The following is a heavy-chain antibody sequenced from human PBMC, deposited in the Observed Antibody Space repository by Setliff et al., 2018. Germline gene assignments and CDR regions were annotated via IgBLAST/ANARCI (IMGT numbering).Heavy chain of an antibody. CDR2: INPGGGST. CDR1: GYTFTNHY. V-gene: IGHV1-46*01. J-gene: IGHJ4*02. Sequence: GASVKVSCKASGYTFTNHYMHWVRQAPGQGLEWMGMINPGGGSTTYAQKFQGRVTMTRDTSTSTVYMELSSLRTEDTAVYFCARIFLYGTSWYFDNWGQGILVTVSS. CDR3: ARIFLYGTSWYFDN. D-gene: IGHD3-3*01.